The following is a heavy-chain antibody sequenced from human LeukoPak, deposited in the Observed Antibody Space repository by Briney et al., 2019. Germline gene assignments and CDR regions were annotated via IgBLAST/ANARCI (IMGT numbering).Heavy chain of an antibody. CDR1: GFTFNNYE. V-gene: IGHV3-21*01. Sequence: GGSLRLSCAASGFTFNNYEMNWVRQAPGKGLEWVSSISSSSSYIYYADSVKGRFTISRDNAKNSLYLQMNSLRAEDTAVYYCARVGHYYDSSGSWAFDIWGQGTMVTVSS. J-gene: IGHJ3*02. CDR3: ARVGHYYDSSGSWAFDI. CDR2: ISSSSSYI. D-gene: IGHD3-22*01.